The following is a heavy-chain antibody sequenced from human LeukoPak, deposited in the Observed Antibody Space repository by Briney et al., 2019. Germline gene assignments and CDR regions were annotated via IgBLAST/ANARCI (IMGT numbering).Heavy chain of an antibody. J-gene: IGHJ3*02. CDR2: IYYSGST. CDR3: AREIPTIVVVTDAFDI. D-gene: IGHD3-22*01. V-gene: IGHV4-39*07. Sequence: SETLSLTCTVSGGSISSSSYYWGWIRQPPGKGLEWIGSIYYSGSTYYNPSLKSRVTISVDTSKNQFSLKLSSVTAADTAVYYCAREIPTIVVVTDAFDIWGQGTMVTVSS. CDR1: GGSISSSSYY.